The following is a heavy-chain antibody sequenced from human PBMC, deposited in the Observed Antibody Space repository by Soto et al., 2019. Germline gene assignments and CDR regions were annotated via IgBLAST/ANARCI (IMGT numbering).Heavy chain of an antibody. D-gene: IGHD6-6*01. V-gene: IGHV2-70*01. CDR3: ARIPPGRIAARPLDYYYGMDV. J-gene: IGHJ6*02. CDR2: IDWDDDK. CDR1: GFSLSTSVMC. Sequence: SGPTLVNPTQTLTLTCTFSGFSLSTSVMCVSWIRQPPGKALDWLALIDWDDDKYYSTSLKTRLTISKDTSKNQVVLTMTNMDPVDTATYYCARIPPGRIAARPLDYYYGMDVWGQGTTVTVSS.